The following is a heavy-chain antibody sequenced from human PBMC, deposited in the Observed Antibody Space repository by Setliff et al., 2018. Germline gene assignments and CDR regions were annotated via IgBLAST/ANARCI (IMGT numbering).Heavy chain of an antibody. Sequence: PSETLSLTCTVSGGSISNYYWSWIRQSPGKGLEWIGFIYYDGRSDHNPSFQSRVTMSVDRSKNQFSLNLRAMTAADTAVYYCAREGGGSGCTPDSWGQGTLVTVSS. D-gene: IGHD6-19*01. CDR3: AREGGGSGCTPDS. V-gene: IGHV4-59*01. CDR1: GGSISNYY. J-gene: IGHJ4*02. CDR2: IYYDGRS.